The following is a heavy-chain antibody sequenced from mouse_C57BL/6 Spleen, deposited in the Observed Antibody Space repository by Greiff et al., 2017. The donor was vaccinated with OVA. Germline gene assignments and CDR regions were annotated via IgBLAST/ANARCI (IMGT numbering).Heavy chain of an antibody. Sequence: QVQLQQPGAELVKPGASVKMSCKASGYTFTSYWITWVKQRPGQGLEWIGDIYPGSGSTNYNEKFKSKATLTVDTSSSTAYMQLSSLTSEDSAVYYCARTSAYYSNYEVYFDYWGQGTTLTVSS. D-gene: IGHD2-5*01. J-gene: IGHJ2*01. CDR2: IYPGSGST. V-gene: IGHV1-55*01. CDR3: ARTSAYYSNYEVYFDY. CDR1: GYTFTSYW.